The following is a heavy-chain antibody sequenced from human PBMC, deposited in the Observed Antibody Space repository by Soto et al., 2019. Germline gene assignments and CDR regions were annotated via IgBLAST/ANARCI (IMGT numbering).Heavy chain of an antibody. CDR3: ARVNHLGYCSGGSCPNDAFDI. V-gene: IGHV1-69*13. D-gene: IGHD2-15*01. CDR1: GGTFSSYA. Sequence: ASVKVSCKASGGTFSSYAISWMRQAPGQGLEWMGGIIPIFGTANYAQKFQGRVTITADESTSTAYMELGSLRSEDTAVYYCARVNHLGYCSGGSCPNDAFDIWGQGTMVTVSS. J-gene: IGHJ3*02. CDR2: IIPIFGTA.